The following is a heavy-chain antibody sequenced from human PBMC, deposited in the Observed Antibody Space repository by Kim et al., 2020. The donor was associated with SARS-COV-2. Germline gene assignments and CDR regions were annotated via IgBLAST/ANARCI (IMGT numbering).Heavy chain of an antibody. D-gene: IGHD2-2*01. CDR1: GGTFNTYA. CDR2: IIPIFGTA. CDR3: AREGSSSLSVDYFYGMDV. J-gene: IGHJ6*02. V-gene: IGHV1-69*13. Sequence: SVKVSCKASGGTFNTYAISWVRQAPGQGLEWMGGIIPIFGTASYAQKFQGRVTITAHESTTTDYMELSSLRSEDTAVYYCAREGSSSLSVDYFYGMDVWGQGTTVTVSS.